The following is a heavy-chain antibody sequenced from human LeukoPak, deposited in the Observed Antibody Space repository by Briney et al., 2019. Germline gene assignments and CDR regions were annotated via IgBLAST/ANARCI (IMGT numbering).Heavy chain of an antibody. Sequence: SQTLSLTCTVSGGSISSGDYYWSWIRQPPGKGLEWIGYIYYSGSTYYNPSLKSRVTISVDTSKNQFSLKLSSVTAADTAVYYCAREMIVGPSAFDIWGQGTMVTVSS. V-gene: IGHV4-30-4*01. D-gene: IGHD3-22*01. CDR3: AREMIVGPSAFDI. CDR2: IYYSGST. CDR1: GGSISSGDYY. J-gene: IGHJ3*02.